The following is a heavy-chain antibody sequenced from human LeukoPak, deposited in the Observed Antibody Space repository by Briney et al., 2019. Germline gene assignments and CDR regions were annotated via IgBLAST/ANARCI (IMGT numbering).Heavy chain of an antibody. Sequence: PGGSLRLSCATSGFTFTDYYMSWIRQAPGKGLEWVANIKKDGSEKYYVDSVKGRFTISRDNAKNSLYLQMNSLRAEDTAVYYCAREGDIVSVPTAWRFDPWGQGTLVTVSS. D-gene: IGHD2-2*01. J-gene: IGHJ5*02. CDR1: GFTFTDYY. V-gene: IGHV3-7*01. CDR2: IKKDGSEK. CDR3: AREGDIVSVPTAWRFDP.